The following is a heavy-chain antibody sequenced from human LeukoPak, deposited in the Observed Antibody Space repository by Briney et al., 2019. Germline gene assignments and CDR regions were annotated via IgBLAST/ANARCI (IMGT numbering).Heavy chain of an antibody. CDR1: GGTFSSYA. D-gene: IGHD6-19*01. CDR3: ARASGYSSGWYDYFDY. V-gene: IGHV1-69*05. CDR2: IIPIFGTA. Sequence: SVKVSCKASGGTFSSYAVSWVRQAPGQGLEWMGRIIPIFGTANYAQKFQGRVTITTDESTSTAYMELSSLRSEDTAVYYCARASGYSSGWYDYFDYWGQGTLVTVSS. J-gene: IGHJ4*02.